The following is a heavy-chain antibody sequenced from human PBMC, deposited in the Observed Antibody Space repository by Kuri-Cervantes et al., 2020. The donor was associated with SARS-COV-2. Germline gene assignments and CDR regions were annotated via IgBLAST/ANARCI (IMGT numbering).Heavy chain of an antibody. CDR1: GFTFSSYS. Sequence: GESLKISCAASGFTFSSYSMNWVRQAPGKGLEWVSYISSSSSTIYYADSVKGRFTISRDNAKNSLYLQMNSLRAEDTAVYYCANHRKGWELPDWGQGTLVTVSS. CDR2: ISSSSSTI. CDR3: ANHRKGWELPD. J-gene: IGHJ4*02. V-gene: IGHV3-48*04. D-gene: IGHD1-26*01.